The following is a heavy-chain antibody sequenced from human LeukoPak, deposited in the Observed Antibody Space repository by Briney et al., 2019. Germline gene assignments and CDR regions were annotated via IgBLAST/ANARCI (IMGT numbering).Heavy chain of an antibody. D-gene: IGHD3-9*01. J-gene: IGHJ4*02. CDR1: GFNFNSY. CDR3: ARDRYDILTAHDY. V-gene: IGHV3-7*01. CDR2: INRDETDI. Sequence: GGSLGLSCAASGFNFNSYMGWVRQAPEDGLEWVAIINRDETDIYYVDSVKGRFTISRDNAKNSLYLQMSSLRAEDTAVYYCARDRYDILTAHDYWGQGTLVTVSS.